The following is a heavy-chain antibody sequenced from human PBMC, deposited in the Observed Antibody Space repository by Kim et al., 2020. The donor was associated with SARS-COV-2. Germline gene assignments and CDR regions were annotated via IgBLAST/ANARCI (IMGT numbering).Heavy chain of an antibody. Sequence: SETLSLTCAVYGGSFSGYYWSWIRQPPGKGLEWIGEINHSGSTNYNPSLKSRVTISVDTSKNQFSLKLSSVTAADTAVYYCARAGWVFGVVTPLPYYFDYWGQGTLVTVSS. D-gene: IGHD3-3*01. J-gene: IGHJ4*02. V-gene: IGHV4-34*01. CDR3: ARAGWVFGVVTPLPYYFDY. CDR1: GGSFSGYY. CDR2: INHSGST.